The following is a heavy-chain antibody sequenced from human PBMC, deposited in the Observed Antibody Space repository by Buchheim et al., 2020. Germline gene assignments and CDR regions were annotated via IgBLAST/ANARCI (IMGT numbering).Heavy chain of an antibody. CDR1: GFTFSSYG. J-gene: IGHJ4*02. Sequence: QVQLVESGGGVVQPGRSLRLSCAASGFTFSSYGMHWVRQAPGKGLEWVAVISYDGSNKYYADSVKGRFTISRDNSKNTLYLQMNSRRAEDTAVYYCAKTQGGDYDSSCFPEVWGQGTL. V-gene: IGHV3-30*18. CDR3: AKTQGGDYDSSCFPEV. D-gene: IGHD3-22*01. CDR2: ISYDGSNK.